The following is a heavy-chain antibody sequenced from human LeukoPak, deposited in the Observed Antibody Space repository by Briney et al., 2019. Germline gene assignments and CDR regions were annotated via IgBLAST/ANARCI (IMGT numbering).Heavy chain of an antibody. CDR1: GFTFSSYG. J-gene: IGHJ3*02. V-gene: IGHV3-33*01. D-gene: IGHD3-10*01. Sequence: GGSLRLSCAASGFTFSSYGMHWVRQAPGKGLEWVAVIWYDGSNKYYADSVKGRFAISRDNSKTTLYLQMNSLRAEDTAVYYCAREAMVVPNNAFDIWGQGTMVTVSS. CDR3: AREAMVVPNNAFDI. CDR2: IWYDGSNK.